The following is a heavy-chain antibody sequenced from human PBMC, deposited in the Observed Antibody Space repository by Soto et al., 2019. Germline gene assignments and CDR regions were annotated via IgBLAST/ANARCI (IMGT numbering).Heavy chain of an antibody. CDR1: GFTFSNCG. D-gene: IGHD2-15*01. CDR3: AKDLDVVMVLSPTRGLDV. V-gene: IGHV3-30*18. J-gene: IGHJ6*02. Sequence: QVQLVESGGGMIQPGKSLRLSCVASGFTFSNCGMHWVRQAPGKGLEWVAGISYDGRSESYVDSVRGRFTLSRDNSKNTLSLQMISLRPEDTGVYYCAKDLDVVMVLSPTRGLDVWGQGTTVTVSS. CDR2: ISYDGRSE.